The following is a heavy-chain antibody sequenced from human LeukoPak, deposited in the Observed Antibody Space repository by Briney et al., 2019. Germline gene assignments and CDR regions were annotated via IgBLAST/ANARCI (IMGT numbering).Heavy chain of an antibody. CDR3: AKAFITMIVVVSDAFDI. V-gene: IGHV3-23*01. D-gene: IGHD3-22*01. Sequence: PGVSLRLSCAASGFTFSSYAMSWVRQAPGKGLEWVSAISGSGGSTYYADSVKGRFTISRDNSKNTLYLQMNSLRAEDTAVYYCAKAFITMIVVVSDAFDIWGQGTMVTVSS. J-gene: IGHJ3*02. CDR2: ISGSGGST. CDR1: GFTFSSYA.